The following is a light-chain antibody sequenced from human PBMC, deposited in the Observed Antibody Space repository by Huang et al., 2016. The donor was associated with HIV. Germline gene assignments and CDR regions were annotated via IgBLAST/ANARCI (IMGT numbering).Light chain of an antibody. J-gene: IGKJ1*01. CDR1: QSVDSN. CDR2: VAS. CDR3: QQYNNWPPWT. Sequence: EIVMTQSPATLSVSPGGRATLSCKASQSVDSNLACYQQKPGQAPRLLIYVASARAIGVAARCSGSGSGTNFTLTISSLQSEDFAVYYCQQYNNWPPWTFGQGTKVEIK. V-gene: IGKV3-15*01.